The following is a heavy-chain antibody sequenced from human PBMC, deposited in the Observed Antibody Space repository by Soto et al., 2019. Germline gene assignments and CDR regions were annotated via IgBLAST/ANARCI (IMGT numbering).Heavy chain of an antibody. Sequence: QVQLQESGPGLVQPSETLSLTCTVSGGSISSYYWSWIRQPPGKGLEWMGYIYYSGSTNYNPSLKGRVTISVDTSRSQFSLKLSSVTAADTAVYYCSRAHATGGFDYWGQGALVTVSS. CDR2: IYYSGST. CDR1: GGSISSYY. CDR3: SRAHATGGFDY. D-gene: IGHD3-10*01. J-gene: IGHJ4*02. V-gene: IGHV4-59*01.